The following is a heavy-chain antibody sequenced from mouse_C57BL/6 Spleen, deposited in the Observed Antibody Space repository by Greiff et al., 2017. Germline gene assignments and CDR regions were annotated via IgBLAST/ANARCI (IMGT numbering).Heavy chain of an antibody. V-gene: IGHV1-52*01. Sequence: VQLQQPGAELVRPGSSVKLSCKASGYTFTSYWMHWVKQRPIQGLEWIGNIDPSDSETHYNQKFKDKATLTVDKSSSTAYMQLSSLTSEDSALYYCARGRGTGDYYYAMDYWGQGTSVTVSS. CDR3: ARGRGTGDYYYAMDY. D-gene: IGHD3-3*01. CDR1: GYTFTSYW. CDR2: IDPSDSET. J-gene: IGHJ4*01.